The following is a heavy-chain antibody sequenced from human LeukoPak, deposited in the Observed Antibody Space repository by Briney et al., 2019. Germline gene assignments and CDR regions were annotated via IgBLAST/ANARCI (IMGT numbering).Heavy chain of an antibody. CDR1: GFTFSSYW. CDR2: IKQDGSEK. J-gene: IGHJ3*02. CDR3: ARADYGDYVRNDAFDI. Sequence: GGSLRLSCAASGFTFSSYWMSWVRQAPGKGLEWVANIKQDGSEKYYVDSVKGRFTISRDNAKNSLYLQMNSLRAEDTAVYYCARADYGDYVRNDAFDIWGQGTMVTVSS. D-gene: IGHD4-17*01. V-gene: IGHV3-7*01.